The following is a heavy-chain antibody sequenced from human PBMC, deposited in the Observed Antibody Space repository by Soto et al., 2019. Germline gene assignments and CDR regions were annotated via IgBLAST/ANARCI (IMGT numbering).Heavy chain of an antibody. CDR1: EFTFSTYA. CDR2: ISGSGGRT. J-gene: IGHJ4*02. Sequence: LRLSCAASEFTFSTYAMSWVRQAPGKGLEWVSIISGSGGRTYYADSVKGRFTISRDNSKNTLYLQMNSLRAEDTAVYFCAIKSSDSTDWYRYFDYWGQGTLVTVSS. CDR3: AIKSSDSTDWYRYFDY. D-gene: IGHD6-19*01. V-gene: IGHV3-23*01.